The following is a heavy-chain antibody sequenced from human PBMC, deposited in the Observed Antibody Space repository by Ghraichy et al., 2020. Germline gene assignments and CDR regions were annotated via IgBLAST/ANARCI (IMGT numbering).Heavy chain of an antibody. J-gene: IGHJ4*02. Sequence: LSLTCAASGFTFSSYAMSWVRQAPGKGLEWVSAISGSGGSTYYADSVKGRFTISRDNSKNTLYLQMNSLRAEDTAVYYCANPGVLPDYWGQGTLVTVSS. V-gene: IGHV3-23*01. CDR1: GFTFSSYA. D-gene: IGHD1-14*01. CDR2: ISGSGGST. CDR3: ANPGVLPDY.